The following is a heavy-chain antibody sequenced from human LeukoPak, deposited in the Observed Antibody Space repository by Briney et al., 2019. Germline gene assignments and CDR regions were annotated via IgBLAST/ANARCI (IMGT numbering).Heavy chain of an antibody. J-gene: IGHJ5*02. V-gene: IGHV1-2*02. Sequence: ASVKVSCKASGYILTDYYMHWVRQAPGQGLEWMGWFNPNSGDTNYAQKFQGRVTMTRDTSISTVYMELRRLRYDDTAAYYCARGPLEYCSGGTCYSGRNWFDPWGQGTLVTVSS. CDR2: FNPNSGDT. D-gene: IGHD2-15*01. CDR1: GYILTDYY. CDR3: ARGPLEYCSGGTCYSGRNWFDP.